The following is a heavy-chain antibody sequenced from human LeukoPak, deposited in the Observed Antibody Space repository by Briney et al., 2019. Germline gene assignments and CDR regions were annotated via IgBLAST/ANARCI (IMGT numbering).Heavy chain of an antibody. V-gene: IGHV1-18*01. Sequence: ASVKVSCKASGYILSNNGITWVRQAPGQGLEWMGWITVYNGHTNYAQNFQDRVTMTTGTSANTAYMELRSLRSDDTAVYYCARSHRTLPPGVRARKQQEAYNYFDPWGQGTLVTVSS. CDR2: ITVYNGHT. D-gene: IGHD3-10*01. CDR1: GYILSNNG. CDR3: ARSHRTLPPGVRARKQQEAYNYFDP. J-gene: IGHJ5*02.